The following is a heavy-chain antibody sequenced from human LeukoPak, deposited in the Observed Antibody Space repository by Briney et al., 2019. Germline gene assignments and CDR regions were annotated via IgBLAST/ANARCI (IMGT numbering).Heavy chain of an antibody. V-gene: IGHV3-30-3*01. J-gene: IGHJ1*01. D-gene: IGHD6-19*01. CDR3: ARDIGPSSGTYFQH. Sequence: PGGSLRLSCAASGFTFSSYAMHWVRQAPGKGLEWVAVISYDGSNKYYADSVKGRFTISRDNSKNTLYLQMNSLRAEDTVVYYCARDIGPSSGTYFQHWGQGTLVTVSS. CDR2: ISYDGSNK. CDR1: GFTFSSYA.